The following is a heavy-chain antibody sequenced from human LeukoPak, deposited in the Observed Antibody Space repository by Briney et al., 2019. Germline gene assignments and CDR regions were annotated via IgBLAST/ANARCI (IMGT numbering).Heavy chain of an antibody. D-gene: IGHD2-2*01. CDR2: ISGSGGST. CDR1: GFTCSSYP. J-gene: IGHJ5*02. V-gene: IGHV3-23*01. CDR3: AKGKVPAARRVGLDP. Sequence: GGSLTLYCAASGFTCSSYPMRWLRQAPGKGLEWVSAISGSGGSTYYAHPVRGRFTISRDISKNTVYLKMQSVRAEDADVYYCAKGKVPAARRVGLDPRGQGTLVSVSS.